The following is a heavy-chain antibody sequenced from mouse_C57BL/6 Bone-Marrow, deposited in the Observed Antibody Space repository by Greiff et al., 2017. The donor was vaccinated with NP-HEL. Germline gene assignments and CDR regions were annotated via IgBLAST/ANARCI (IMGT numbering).Heavy chain of an antibody. CDR2: IYPGSGST. D-gene: IGHD3-2*02. Sequence: VQLQQPGAELVRPGASVKLSCKASGYTFTSYWITWVKQRPGQGLEWIGEIYPGSGSTNYNEKFKGKATLTADKSSSTAYMELSSLTSEDSAVYSGARSGELRPRVAYWGQGTLLTVSA. CDR1: GYTFTSYW. CDR3: ARSGELRPRVAY. V-gene: IGHV1-55*01. J-gene: IGHJ3*01.